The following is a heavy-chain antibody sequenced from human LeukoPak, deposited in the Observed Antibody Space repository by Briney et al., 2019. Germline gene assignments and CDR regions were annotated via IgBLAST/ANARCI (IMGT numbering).Heavy chain of an antibody. CDR3: ARGFPRTIFSYYYYGMDV. J-gene: IGHJ6*02. Sequence: ASVTVSCKASGYTFTSYDINWVRQATGQGLEWMGWMNPNSGNTGYAQKFQGRVTMTRNTSISTAYMELSSLRSEDTAVYYCARGFPRTIFSYYYYGMDVWGQGTTVTVSS. CDR1: GYTFTSYD. D-gene: IGHD3-3*01. CDR2: MNPNSGNT. V-gene: IGHV1-8*01.